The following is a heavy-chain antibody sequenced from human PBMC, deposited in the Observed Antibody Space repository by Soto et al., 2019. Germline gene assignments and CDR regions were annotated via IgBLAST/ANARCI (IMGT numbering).Heavy chain of an antibody. V-gene: IGHV4-31*03. CDR2: IYYSGST. Sequence: SETLSLTCTVSGGSISSGGYYWSWIRQHPGKGLEWIEYIYYSGSTYYNPSLKSRVTISVDTSKNQFSLKLGSVTAADTAVYYCVRVASGSYVPNWGQGTLVTVSS. CDR3: VRVASGSYVPN. D-gene: IGHD1-26*01. J-gene: IGHJ4*02. CDR1: GGSISSGGYY.